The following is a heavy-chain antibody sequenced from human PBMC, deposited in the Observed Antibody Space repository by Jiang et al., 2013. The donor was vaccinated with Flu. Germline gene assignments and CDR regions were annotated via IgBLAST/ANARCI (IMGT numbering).Heavy chain of an antibody. CDR3: ARTAVVVPAAPGHFDY. Sequence: VQLVESGAEVKKPGSSVKVSCKASGGTFSSYAISWVRQAPGQGLEWMGGIIPILGIANYAQKFQGRVTITADKSTSTAYMELSSLRSEDTAVYYCARTAVVVPAAPGHFDYWGQGTLVTVSS. CDR2: IIPILGIA. V-gene: IGHV1-69*09. D-gene: IGHD2-2*01. CDR1: GGTFSSYA. J-gene: IGHJ4*02.